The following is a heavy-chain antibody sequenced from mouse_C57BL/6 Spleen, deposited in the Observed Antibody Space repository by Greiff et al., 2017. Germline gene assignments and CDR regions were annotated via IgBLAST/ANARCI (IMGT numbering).Heavy chain of an antibody. D-gene: IGHD2-13*01. Sequence: QVQLQQPGTELVKPAASVTLSCKASGYTFTSYWMHWVKQRPGQGLEWIGNINPSNGGTNYNEKFKSKATLTVDKSSSTAYMQHSSLSTEDSAVYYCANHLYNGENERYFDYWGQGTTLTVSS. CDR2: INPSNGGT. CDR3: ANHLYNGENERYFDY. CDR1: GYTFTSYW. J-gene: IGHJ2*01. V-gene: IGHV1-53*01.